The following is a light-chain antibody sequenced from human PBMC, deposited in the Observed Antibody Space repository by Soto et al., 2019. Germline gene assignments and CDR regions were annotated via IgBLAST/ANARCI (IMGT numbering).Light chain of an antibody. CDR1: SSDIGIYNY. CDR3: SSYTSSYSYV. V-gene: IGLV2-14*01. CDR2: DVS. Sequence: QSALTQPASVSGSPGQSITISCTGTSSDIGIYNYVSWYQQHPGKAPKLMIYDVSNRPSGVSNRFSGSKSGNTASLTISGLQAEDEADYYCSSYTSSYSYVFGTGTKLTVL. J-gene: IGLJ1*01.